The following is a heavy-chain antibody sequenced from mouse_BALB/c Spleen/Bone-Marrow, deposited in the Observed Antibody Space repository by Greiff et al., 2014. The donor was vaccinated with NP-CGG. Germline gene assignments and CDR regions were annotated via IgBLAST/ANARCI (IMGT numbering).Heavy chain of an antibody. Sequence: VQLQQSGAELVKPGASVKLSCKASGYTFTNYYMYWVKQRPGQGLEWIGEINPSNGGPNFNEKFKSKATLTVDKSSSTAYMQLSSLTSEDSAVYYCTRARPGGFAYWGQGTLVIVSA. CDR3: TRARPGGFAY. D-gene: IGHD4-1*01. J-gene: IGHJ3*01. V-gene: IGHV1S81*02. CDR1: GYTFTNYY. CDR2: INPSNGGP.